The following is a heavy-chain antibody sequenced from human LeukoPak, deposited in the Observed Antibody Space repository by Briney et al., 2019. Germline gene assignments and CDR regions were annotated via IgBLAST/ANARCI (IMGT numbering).Heavy chain of an antibody. CDR3: ARHVDFHRFQHSFYY. J-gene: IGHJ4*01. CDR2: IYYSGST. CDR1: GGSISSYY. D-gene: IGHD2-21*01. Sequence: SETLSLTCTVSGGSISSYYWSWIRQPPGKGLEWIGYIYYSGSTNYNPSLKSRVTISVDTSKNQFSLKLSSVTAADTAVYYCARHVDFHRFQHSFYYWAHGSLVTV. V-gene: IGHV4-59*08.